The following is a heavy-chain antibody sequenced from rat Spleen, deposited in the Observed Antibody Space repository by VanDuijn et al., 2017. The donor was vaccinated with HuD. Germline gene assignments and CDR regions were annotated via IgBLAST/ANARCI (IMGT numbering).Heavy chain of an antibody. Sequence: EMQLVESGGGLVHPGGSLKLSCAASGLTFSNYGMHWIRQAPTQGLEWVASISPSGGSTSYRDSVRGRFTISRDNAKSTLYLQMDSLRSEDTATYYCASHGTRVSRFAYWGQGTLVIVSS. CDR2: ISPSGGST. V-gene: IGHV5-19*01. CDR3: ASHGTRVSRFAY. CDR1: GLTFSNYG. J-gene: IGHJ3*01. D-gene: IGHD1-4*01.